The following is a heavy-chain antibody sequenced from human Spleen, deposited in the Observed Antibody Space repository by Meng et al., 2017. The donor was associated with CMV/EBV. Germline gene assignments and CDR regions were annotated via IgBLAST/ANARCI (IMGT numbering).Heavy chain of an antibody. CDR3: ARMAARQGNWFDP. Sequence: ASVKVSCKASGYTFTDNYIHWVRQAPGQGLEWMGWINPNSGGTNYAQKFQGRVTMTRDTSISTAYMELRRLRSDDTAVYYCARMAARQGNWFDPWGQGTLVTVSS. CDR2: INPNSGGT. V-gene: IGHV1-2*02. D-gene: IGHD6-6*01. CDR1: GYTFTDNY. J-gene: IGHJ5*02.